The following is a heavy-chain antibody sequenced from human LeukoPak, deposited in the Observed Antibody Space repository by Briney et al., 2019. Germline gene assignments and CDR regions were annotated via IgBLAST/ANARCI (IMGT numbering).Heavy chain of an antibody. CDR3: ARGLSGSYYREGFDI. CDR1: GYTFTSYD. D-gene: IGHD3-10*01. Sequence: ASVKVSCKTSGYTFTSYDINWVRQATGQGLEWMGWTNPNSGNTGYGQKFQGRVTMTTNTSISTAYMELSTLRSEDTAVYYCARGLSGSYYREGFDIWGQGTMVTVSS. CDR2: TNPNSGNT. V-gene: IGHV1-8*01. J-gene: IGHJ3*02.